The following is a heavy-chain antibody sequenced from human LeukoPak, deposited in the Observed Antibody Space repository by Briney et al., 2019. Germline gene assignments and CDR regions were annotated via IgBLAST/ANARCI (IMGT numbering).Heavy chain of an antibody. J-gene: IGHJ4*02. D-gene: IGHD3-10*01. CDR1: GFTFSNYA. CDR2: VSGGGGGT. Sequence: PGGSLRLSCAASGFTFSNYAMTWVRQAPGEGLEWVSSVSGGGGGTYYADSVKGRFTISRDNSKNTLYLQMKGLRAEDTAVYSCGREGWVVRGYVDYWGQGTLVTVSS. V-gene: IGHV3-23*01. CDR3: GREGWVVRGYVDY.